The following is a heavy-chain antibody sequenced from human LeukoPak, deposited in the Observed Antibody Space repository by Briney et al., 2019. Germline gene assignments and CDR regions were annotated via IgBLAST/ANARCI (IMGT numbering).Heavy chain of an antibody. Sequence: SETLSLTCIVSDGSISSSRYYWGWIRQPPGKGLEWIGSIYYSGSTYYNPSLKSRVTISVDTSKNQFSLKLSSVSAADTAVYYCARASSGWGFYWGQGTLVTVSS. CDR2: IYYSGST. J-gene: IGHJ4*02. CDR3: ARASSGWGFY. D-gene: IGHD6-19*01. V-gene: IGHV4-39*07. CDR1: DGSISSSRYY.